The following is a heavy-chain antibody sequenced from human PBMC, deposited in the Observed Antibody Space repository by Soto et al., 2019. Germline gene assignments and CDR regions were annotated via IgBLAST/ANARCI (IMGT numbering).Heavy chain of an antibody. CDR3: ARDLSLDYGMDV. V-gene: IGHV3-66*01. Sequence: PGGSLRLSCAASGFTVSSNYMSWVRQAPGKGLEWVSVIYSGGSTYYADSVKGRFTISRDNSKNTLYLQMNSLRAEDTAVYYCARDLSLDYGMDVWGQGTTVTVSS. CDR2: IYSGGST. J-gene: IGHJ6*02. CDR1: GFTVSSNY.